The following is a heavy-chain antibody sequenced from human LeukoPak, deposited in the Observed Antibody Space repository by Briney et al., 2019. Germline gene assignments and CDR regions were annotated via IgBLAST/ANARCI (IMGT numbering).Heavy chain of an antibody. Sequence: GRSLRLSCAASGFTFSSYGMHWVRQAPGKGLEWVAVIWYDGSNKHYADSVKGRFTISRDNSKNTLYLQMNSLRAEDTAVYYCARDKGQQLVPTRVGMDVWGQGTTVTVSS. CDR3: ARDKGQQLVPTRVGMDV. J-gene: IGHJ6*02. V-gene: IGHV3-33*01. CDR2: IWYDGSNK. CDR1: GFTFSSYG. D-gene: IGHD6-13*01.